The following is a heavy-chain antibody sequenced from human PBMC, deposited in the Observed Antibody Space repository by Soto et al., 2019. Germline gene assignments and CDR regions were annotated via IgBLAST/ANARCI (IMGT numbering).Heavy chain of an antibody. V-gene: IGHV4-30-4*01. Sequence: QVQLQESGPGLVKPSQTLSLTCTVSGDSISSGDYYWTWIRQPPGKGLEWIGYIYYSGTTYYNPSLKSRVTISVDTSNTQFSLKLNSVTAADTAVYYCARDWNYVRGYNMDVWGQGTTVTVSS. CDR1: GDSISSGDYY. D-gene: IGHD3-16*01. J-gene: IGHJ6*02. CDR3: ARDWNYVRGYNMDV. CDR2: IYYSGTT.